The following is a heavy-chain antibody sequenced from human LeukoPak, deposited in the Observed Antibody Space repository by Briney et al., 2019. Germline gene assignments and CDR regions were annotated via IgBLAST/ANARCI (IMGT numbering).Heavy chain of an antibody. CDR3: AKDLYSSGWYNYFDP. Sequence: PGGSLRLSCAAPGFTLSSYGMHWVRQAPGKGLEWVAMISYDGSNKQYTDFVKGRFTISRDNSKNTLYLQMNSLRAEDTAVYHCAKDLYSSGWYNYFDPWGQGALVTVSS. D-gene: IGHD6-19*01. V-gene: IGHV3-30*18. J-gene: IGHJ5*02. CDR1: GFTLSSYG. CDR2: ISYDGSNK.